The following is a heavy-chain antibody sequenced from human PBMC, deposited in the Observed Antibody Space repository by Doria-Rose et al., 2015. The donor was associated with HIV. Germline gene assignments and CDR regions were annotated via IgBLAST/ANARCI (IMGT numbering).Heavy chain of an antibody. V-gene: IGHV2-26*01. Sequence: QVQLVQSGPVLVKPTETLTLTCTVSGVSLSSPGMGVSWIRQPPGKALEWLAQIFSDYERSYHTSLKSRLTISRGTSKSQVVLTMTDMDPVDTATYYCARIKSSRWYHKYYFDFWGQGTLVIVSA. CDR2: IFSDYER. CDR3: ARIKSSRWYHKYYFDF. D-gene: IGHD6-13*01. CDR1: GVSLSSPGMG. J-gene: IGHJ4*02.